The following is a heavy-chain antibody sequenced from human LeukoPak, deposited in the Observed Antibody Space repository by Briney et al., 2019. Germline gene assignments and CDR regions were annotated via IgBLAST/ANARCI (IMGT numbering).Heavy chain of an antibody. CDR2: IYYSGST. CDR3: ARLEVAATFDY. D-gene: IGHD6-19*01. J-gene: IGHJ4*02. CDR1: GGSIRSSSYY. V-gene: IGHV4-39*01. Sequence: SETLSLNCTVSGGSIRSSSYYWGWIRPPPGKGLEWIGSIYYSGSTYYNPSLKSRVTISVDTSKNQFSLKLSSVTAADTAVYYCARLEVAATFDYWGQGTLVTVSS.